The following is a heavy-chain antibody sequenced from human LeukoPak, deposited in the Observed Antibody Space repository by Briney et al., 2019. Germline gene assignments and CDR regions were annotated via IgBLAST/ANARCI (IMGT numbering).Heavy chain of an antibody. CDR3: ARDLRGMVRGVRGDFDY. CDR1: GFTFSSYA. CDR2: ISYDGSNK. J-gene: IGHJ4*02. V-gene: IGHV3-30*04. Sequence: GGSLRLSCAASGFTFSSYAMHWVRQAPGKGLEWVAVISYDGSNKYYADSVKGRFTISRDNSKNTLYLQMNSLRAEDTAVYYCARDLRGMVRGVRGDFDYWGQGTLVTVSS. D-gene: IGHD3-10*01.